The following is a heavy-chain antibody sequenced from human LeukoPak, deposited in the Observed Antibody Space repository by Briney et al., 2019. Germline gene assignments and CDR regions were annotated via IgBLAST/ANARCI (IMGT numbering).Heavy chain of an antibody. D-gene: IGHD2-2*01. J-gene: IGHJ2*01. CDR1: GYSFTKYG. V-gene: IGHV1-18*01. CDR3: ARSSSHDWYLDL. CDR2: ISTYNGNS. Sequence: ASVKVSCKASGYSFTKYGISWVRQAPGQGLEGMGWISTYNGNSNYAQNFKARLTMTADTFTNTAYMELTSLRSDDTAVYYCARSSSHDWYLDLWGRGTLVTVS.